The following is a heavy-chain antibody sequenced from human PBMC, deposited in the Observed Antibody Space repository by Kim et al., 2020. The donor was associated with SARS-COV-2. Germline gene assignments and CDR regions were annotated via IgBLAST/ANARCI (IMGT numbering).Heavy chain of an antibody. J-gene: IGHJ4*02. CDR2: GSEK. V-gene: IGHV3-7*01. CDR3: TVTLGDF. D-gene: IGHD3-16*01. Sequence: GSEKYYVDSVKGRFTIARDNAKNSLYLQMNSLRAEDTAVYYCTVTLGDFWGQGTLVTVSS.